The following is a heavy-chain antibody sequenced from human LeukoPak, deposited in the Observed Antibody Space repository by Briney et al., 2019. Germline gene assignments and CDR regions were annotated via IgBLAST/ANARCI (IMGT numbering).Heavy chain of an antibody. J-gene: IGHJ5*02. D-gene: IGHD4-17*01. CDR3: ARADDYGRWFDP. CDR1: GGSISSGGYY. V-gene: IGHV4-31*03. CDR2: IYYSGST. Sequence: PSQTLSLTCTLSGGSISSGGYYWSWIRQHPGKCLEWIGYIYYSGSTYYNPSLKSRVTISVDTSKNQFSLKLSSVTAADTAVYYCARADDYGRWFDPWGQGTLVTVSS.